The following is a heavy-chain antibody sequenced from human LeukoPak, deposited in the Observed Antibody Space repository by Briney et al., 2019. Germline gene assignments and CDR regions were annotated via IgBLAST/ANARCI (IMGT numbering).Heavy chain of an antibody. V-gene: IGHV4-39*01. CDR2: IYYSGST. CDR1: GGSISSSSYY. J-gene: IGHJ2*01. Sequence: SETLSLTCTVSGGSISSSSYYWGWIRQPPGKGLEWIGSIYYSGSTYYNPSLKSRVTISVDTSKNQFSLKLSSVTAADTAVYYCAGRDLPPSGGQQLVHGYFDLWGRGTLVTVSS. CDR3: AGRDLPPSGGQQLVHGYFDL. D-gene: IGHD6-13*01.